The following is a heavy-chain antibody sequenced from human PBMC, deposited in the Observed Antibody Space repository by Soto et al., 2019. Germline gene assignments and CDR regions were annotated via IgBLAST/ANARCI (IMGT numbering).Heavy chain of an antibody. CDR1: GFTFSSYS. CDR2: ISSSSSYI. V-gene: IGHV3-21*01. Sequence: EVQLVESGGGLVKPGGSLRLSCAASGFTFSSYSMNWVRQAPGKGLEWVSSISSSSSYIYYADSVKGRFTISRDNAKNSLYQQMNSLRAEDTAVYYCARETPLLWFGELFSPGWFDPWGQGTLVTVSS. J-gene: IGHJ5*02. CDR3: ARETPLLWFGELFSPGWFDP. D-gene: IGHD3-10*01.